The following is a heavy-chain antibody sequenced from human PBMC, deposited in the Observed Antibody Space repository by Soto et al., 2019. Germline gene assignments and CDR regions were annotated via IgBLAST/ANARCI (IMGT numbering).Heavy chain of an antibody. CDR3: TRLPNWNFRFDP. Sequence: GGSLRLSCAASGFTFSSYWMSWVRQAPGKGLEWVGRVKTKTDNYATAYAASVRGRFTVSRDDSKNTAYLQMNSLKTEDTAVYYCTRLPNWNFRFDPWGQGTLVTVSS. CDR2: VKTKTDNYAT. D-gene: IGHD1-7*01. V-gene: IGHV3-73*01. J-gene: IGHJ5*02. CDR1: GFTFSSYW.